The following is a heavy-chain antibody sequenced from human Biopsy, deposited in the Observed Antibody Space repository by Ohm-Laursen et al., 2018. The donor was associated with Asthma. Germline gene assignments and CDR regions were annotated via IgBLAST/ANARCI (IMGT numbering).Heavy chain of an antibody. D-gene: IGHD2-2*01. CDR2: INSVFGTT. J-gene: IGHJ4*02. V-gene: IGHV1-69*13. CDR3: ARKAGSCISRTCYSLDF. Sequence: PVKVSCKPLGGTFNTYVIGWVRRAPGQGLEWMGGINSVFGTTTYPQKFQDRVTITADDSTSTVYMELSSLRSEDTAVYYCARKAGSCISRTCYSLDFWGQGTLVTVSS. CDR1: GGTFNTYV.